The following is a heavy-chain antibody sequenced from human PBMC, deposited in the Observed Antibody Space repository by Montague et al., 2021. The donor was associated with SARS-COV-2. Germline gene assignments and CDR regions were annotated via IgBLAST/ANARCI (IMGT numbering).Heavy chain of an antibody. J-gene: IGHJ3*01. CDR1: GFNLGYSL. CDR3: AQDIGDPYDAFDC. Sequence: SLRLSCAASGFNLGYSLMHWVRQRPGKGLEWVSFITWNSGTLRYADSVRGRFTVSRDNAKNSVYLQMNSLSVDDTGLYFCAQDIGDPYDAFDCWGLGTMVTDSS. V-gene: IGHV3-9*01. CDR2: ITWNSGTL. D-gene: IGHD3-10*01.